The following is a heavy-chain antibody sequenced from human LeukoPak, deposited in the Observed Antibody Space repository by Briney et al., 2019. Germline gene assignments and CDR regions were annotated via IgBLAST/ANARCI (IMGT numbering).Heavy chain of an antibody. Sequence: SETLSLTCTVSGGSISSYYWSWIRQPPGKGLEWIGYIYYSVSTNYNPSLKSRVTISVDTSKNQFSLKLNSVTAADTAVYYCARDGITGTSTNPAFDIWGQGTMVTVSS. J-gene: IGHJ3*02. CDR2: IYYSVST. CDR1: GGSISSYY. V-gene: IGHV4-59*01. D-gene: IGHD1-7*01. CDR3: ARDGITGTSTNPAFDI.